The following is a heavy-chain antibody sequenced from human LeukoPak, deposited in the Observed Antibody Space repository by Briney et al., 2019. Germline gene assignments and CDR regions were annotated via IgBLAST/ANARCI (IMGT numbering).Heavy chain of an antibody. D-gene: IGHD1-26*01. Sequence: QPGRSLRLSCAASGFTFSSYGMHWVRQAPGKGLEWVAVISYDGSNKYYADPVKGRFTISRDNSKNTLYLQMNSLRAEDTAVYYCAKVLSSKGATNDYWGQGTLVTVSS. V-gene: IGHV3-30*18. CDR2: ISYDGSNK. CDR1: GFTFSSYG. J-gene: IGHJ4*02. CDR3: AKVLSSKGATNDY.